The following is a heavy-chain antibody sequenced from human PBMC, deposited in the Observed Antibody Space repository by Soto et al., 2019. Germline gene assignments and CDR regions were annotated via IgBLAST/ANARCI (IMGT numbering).Heavy chain of an antibody. CDR1: GGTFSSYA. CDR2: IIPIFGTA. D-gene: IGHD6-19*01. CDR3: ARAARGSSGWYVRY. J-gene: IGHJ4*02. V-gene: IGHV1-69*13. Sequence: SVKVSCKASGGTFSSYAISWVRQAPGQGLEWMGGIIPIFGTANYAQKFQGRVTITADESTSTAYMELSSLRSEDTAVYYCARAARGSSGWYVRYCGQGPRVTVSS.